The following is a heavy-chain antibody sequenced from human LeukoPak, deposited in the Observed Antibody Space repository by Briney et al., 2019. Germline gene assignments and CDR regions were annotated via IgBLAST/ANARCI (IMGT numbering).Heavy chain of an antibody. CDR2: ISAYNGNT. CDR3: ARAKDSWFDP. CDR1: GYTFTSYG. Sequence: RRASVKVSCKASGYTFTSYGISWVRQAPGQGLEWMGWISAYNGNTNYAQKLQGRDTMATDTSTSTAYMELRSLRSDDTAVYYCARAKDSWFDPWGQGTLVTVSS. J-gene: IGHJ5*02. V-gene: IGHV1-18*01.